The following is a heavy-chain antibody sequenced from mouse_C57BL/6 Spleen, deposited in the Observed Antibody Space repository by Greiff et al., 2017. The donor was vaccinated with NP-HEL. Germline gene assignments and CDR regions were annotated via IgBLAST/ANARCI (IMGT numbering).Heavy chain of an antibody. D-gene: IGHD1-1*01. CDR1: GFNIKDYY. CDR3: TGAFYYGSSYFDV. CDR2: IDPEDGDT. J-gene: IGHJ1*03. Sequence: EVQLQQSGAELVRPGASVKLSCTASGFNIKDYYMHWVKQRPEQGLEWIGRIDPEDGDTEYAPKFQGKATMTADTSSNTAYLQLSSLTSEDTAVYYCTGAFYYGSSYFDVWGTGTTVTVSS. V-gene: IGHV14-1*01.